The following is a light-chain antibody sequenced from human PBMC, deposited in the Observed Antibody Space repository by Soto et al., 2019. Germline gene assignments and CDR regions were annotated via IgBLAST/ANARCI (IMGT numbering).Light chain of an antibody. CDR2: EVT. Sequence: QSALTQPASLSGSPGQSITISCTGTNSDLGTYNLVSWYQQHPGKAPKTIIYEVTKRPSGVSKRFSGSKSGNTASLTISGLQAEDEADYYCCSYVGSNIFYVFGTGTKLTVL. J-gene: IGLJ1*01. V-gene: IGLV2-23*02. CDR1: NSDLGTYNL. CDR3: CSYVGSNIFYV.